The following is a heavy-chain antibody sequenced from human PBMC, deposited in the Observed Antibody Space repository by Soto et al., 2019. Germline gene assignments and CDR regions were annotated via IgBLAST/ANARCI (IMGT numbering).Heavy chain of an antibody. Sequence: QVQLQESGPGLVKPSQTLSLTCTVSGGSISNGHYYWSWIRQRPGKGLEWIGSIDYSGSTYYNPSLKSRLTISLATSENQFSLNLGSVTAADTAVYYCGRASSSSGYYVDYWGQGTLVTVSS. V-gene: IGHV4-31*03. CDR2: IDYSGST. CDR1: GGSISNGHYY. J-gene: IGHJ4*02. D-gene: IGHD6-6*01. CDR3: GRASSSSGYYVDY.